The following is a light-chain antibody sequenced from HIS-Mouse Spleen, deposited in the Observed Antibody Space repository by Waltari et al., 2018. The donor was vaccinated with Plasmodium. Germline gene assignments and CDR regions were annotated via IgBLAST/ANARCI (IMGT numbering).Light chain of an antibody. J-gene: IGLJ1*01. Sequence: QSALTQPASVSGSPGQSITISCTGTSSDVGSYNLVSWYQQHPGKAPKLLIYEGSKRTSGVSNSVAGSKSGNTASLTISARQAEDEADYYCCSYAGSSTLYVFGTGTKVTVL. CDR2: EGS. CDR1: SSDVGSYNL. V-gene: IGLV2-23*01. CDR3: CSYAGSSTLYV.